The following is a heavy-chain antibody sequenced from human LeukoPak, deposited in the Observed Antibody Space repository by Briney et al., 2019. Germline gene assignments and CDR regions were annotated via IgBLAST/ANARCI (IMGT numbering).Heavy chain of an antibody. D-gene: IGHD6-19*01. CDR2: ISVGGGHT. CDR3: ANFERTVAGPYNWFDP. V-gene: IGHV3-23*01. CDR1: GFTFSSYA. J-gene: IGHJ5*02. Sequence: GGSLRLSCAASGFTFSSYAMSWVRQAPGKGLEWVSAISVGGGHTYYADSVKGRFTISRDDSRNTLYLQMNSLRVEDTALYYCANFERTVAGPYNWFDPWGQGTLVTVSS.